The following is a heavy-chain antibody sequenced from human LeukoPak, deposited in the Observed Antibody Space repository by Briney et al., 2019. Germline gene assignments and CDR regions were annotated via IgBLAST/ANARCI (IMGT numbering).Heavy chain of an antibody. J-gene: IGHJ4*02. V-gene: IGHV4-38-2*02. CDR1: GYSISSGYY. CDR2: IYHSGST. D-gene: IGHD3-22*01. Sequence: PSETLSLTCTVSGYSISSGYYWGWIRQPPGKGLEWIGSIYHSGSTYYNPSLKSRVTISVDTSKNQFSLKLSSVTAADTAVYYCARDCDYYDSSGIVGYWGQGTLDTVSS. CDR3: ARDCDYYDSSGIVGY.